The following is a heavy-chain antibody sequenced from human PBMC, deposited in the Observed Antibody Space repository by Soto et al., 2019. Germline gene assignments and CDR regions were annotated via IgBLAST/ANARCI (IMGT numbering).Heavy chain of an antibody. CDR1: GFTFSSYS. V-gene: IGHV3-48*02. CDR3: ARDPTYYSSGYPYYGMHV. J-gene: IGHJ6*02. CDR2: ISSSSSTI. Sequence: GGSLRLSCAASGFTFSSYSMNWVRQAPGKGLEWVSYISSSSSTIYYADSVKGRFTISRDNAKNSLYLQMNSLRDEDTAVYYCARDPTYYSSGYPYYGMHVWCPATTVTVSS. D-gene: IGHD3-22*01.